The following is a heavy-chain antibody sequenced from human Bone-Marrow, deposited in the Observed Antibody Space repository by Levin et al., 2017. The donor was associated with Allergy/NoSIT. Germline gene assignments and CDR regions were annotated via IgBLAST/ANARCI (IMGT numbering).Heavy chain of an antibody. Sequence: PGESLKISCQASGGSFSTHPISWVRQAPGQGLEWIGGFIPVLKTSNYSHKFRGRVTISADEATITAFMELSRLKSEDTAVYYCARLVAAGTDPFDYWGQGTQVTVSS. CDR3: ARLVAAGTDPFDY. CDR1: GGSFSTHP. CDR2: FIPVLKTS. J-gene: IGHJ4*02. V-gene: IGHV1-69*01. D-gene: IGHD6-13*01.